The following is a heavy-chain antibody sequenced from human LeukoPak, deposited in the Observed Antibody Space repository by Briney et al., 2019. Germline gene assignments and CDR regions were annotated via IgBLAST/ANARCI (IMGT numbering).Heavy chain of an antibody. Sequence: VASVKVSCKASGYTFTSYGISWVRQAPGQGLEWMGWISAYNGNTNYAQKLQGRVTMTTDTSTSTAYMELRSLRSDDTAVYYCARWDPGYSSSDGQGPSFDYWGQGTLVTVSS. CDR3: ARWDPGYSSSDGQGPSFDY. CDR1: GYTFTSYG. J-gene: IGHJ4*02. D-gene: IGHD6-13*01. V-gene: IGHV1-18*01. CDR2: ISAYNGNT.